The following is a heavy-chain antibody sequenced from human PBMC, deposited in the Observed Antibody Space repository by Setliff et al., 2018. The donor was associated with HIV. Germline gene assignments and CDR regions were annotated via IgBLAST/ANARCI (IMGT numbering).Heavy chain of an antibody. D-gene: IGHD6-19*01. V-gene: IGHV1-69-2*01. J-gene: IGHJ5*02. CDR3: ATTYSSGSANNWFDP. CDR2: VDPQDGET. Sequence: ASVKVSCKASGYTFTDYYIDWVQQAPGGGLEWVGRVDPQDGETKYAEKFRDRVTITADTSTDTAYMELSSLRSEDTAVYYCATTYSSGSANNWFDPWGQGTLVTVSS. CDR1: GYTFTDYY.